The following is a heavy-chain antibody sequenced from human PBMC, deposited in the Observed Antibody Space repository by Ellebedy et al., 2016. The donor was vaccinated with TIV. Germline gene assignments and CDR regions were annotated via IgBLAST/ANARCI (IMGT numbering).Heavy chain of an antibody. V-gene: IGHV1-46*04. CDR3: ARARSSGWLHTPDY. J-gene: IGHJ4*02. CDR2: INPRSGST. CDR1: GGTFSSYA. D-gene: IGHD6-19*01. Sequence: AASVKVSCKASGGTFSSYAISWVRQAPGQGLEWMGIINPRSGSTTYAQKLQGRLTMTRDTSTSTVYMELSSLRSEDTAVYYCARARSSGWLHTPDYWGQGLLVTVSS.